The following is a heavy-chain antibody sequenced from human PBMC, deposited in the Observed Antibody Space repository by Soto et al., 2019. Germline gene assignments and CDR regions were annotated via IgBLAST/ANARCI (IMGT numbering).Heavy chain of an antibody. CDR1: GGSIDNYY. V-gene: IGHV4-59*08. Sequence: QVQFQESGPGLVKPSETLSLTCTVSGGSIDNYYCSWFRQPPGKGLEWIGYISYSGYSANNFSLKRRVTMSMDTSKPQFYLTLESVPATDTAVYYCARHGFGPLHGLVDVWGQGTTVIVSS. J-gene: IGHJ6*02. CDR2: ISYSGYS. CDR3: ARHGFGPLHGLVDV. D-gene: IGHD3-10*01.